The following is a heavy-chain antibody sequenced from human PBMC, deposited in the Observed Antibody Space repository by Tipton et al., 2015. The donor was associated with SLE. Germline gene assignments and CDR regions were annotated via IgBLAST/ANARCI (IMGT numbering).Heavy chain of an antibody. D-gene: IGHD6-13*01. CDR2: IRSKAYGGTT. V-gene: IGHV3-49*04. J-gene: IGHJ4*02. CDR1: GFTFGDYA. Sequence: SLRLSCTASGFTFGDYAMSWGRQAPGKGLEWVGFIRSKAYGGTTEYAASVKGRFTISRYDSKSIAYLQMNSLKTEDTAVYYCTRDAIRSWYDDYWGQGTLVTVSS. CDR3: TRDAIRSWYDDY.